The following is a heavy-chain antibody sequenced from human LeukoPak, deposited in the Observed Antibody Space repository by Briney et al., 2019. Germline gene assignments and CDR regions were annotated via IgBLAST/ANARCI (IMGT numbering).Heavy chain of an antibody. V-gene: IGHV3-23*01. CDR3: AKGYYYDSSGYSH. J-gene: IGHJ4*02. Sequence: GGSLRLSCAASGFTFSSYAMSWVRQAPGKGLEWVSAISGSGGSTYYADPVKGRFTISRDNSKNTLYLQMNSLRAEDTAVYYCAKGYYYDSSGYSHWGQGTLVTVSS. CDR2: ISGSGGST. CDR1: GFTFSSYA. D-gene: IGHD3-22*01.